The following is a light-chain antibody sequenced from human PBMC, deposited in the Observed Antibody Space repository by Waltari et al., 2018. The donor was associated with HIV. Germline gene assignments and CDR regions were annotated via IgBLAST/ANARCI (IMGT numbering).Light chain of an antibody. V-gene: IGKV3-15*01. Sequence: ELVMTQSPPTLSVSPGQSVTNYRSASQTIRAKVAWYQQRPGQAPRLLIYEAATRPTGIPARFSGSGSGTEFTLTISSLQSEDFATYFCQQYDSGPRGITFGQGTMLEIK. CDR1: QTIRAK. CDR2: EAA. J-gene: IGKJ2*01. CDR3: QQYDSGPRGIT.